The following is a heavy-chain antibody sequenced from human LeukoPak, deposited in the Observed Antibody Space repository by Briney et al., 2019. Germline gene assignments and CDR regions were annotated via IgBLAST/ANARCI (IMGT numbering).Heavy chain of an antibody. J-gene: IGHJ4*02. D-gene: IGHD5-18*01. V-gene: IGHV4-59*08. CDR2: IYYSGST. CDR1: GGSISSYS. Sequence: SETLSLTCTVSGGSISSYSWSWLRQPPGKGLGWIGCIYYSGSTNHNPSLKSRVNMSVDTSKNQFSLKLTSVTAADTAVYYCARQAGWGYNSGAIDYWGQGTLVTVSS. CDR3: ARQAGWGYNSGAIDY.